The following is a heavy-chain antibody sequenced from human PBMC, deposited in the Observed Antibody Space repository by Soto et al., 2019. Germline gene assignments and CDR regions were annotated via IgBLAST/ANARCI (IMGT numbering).Heavy chain of an antibody. D-gene: IGHD3-22*01. CDR3: ARVRGYYDSSSYLYYFDY. Sequence: SETLSLTCTVSGGSISGYYWSWIRQPPGKGLEWIGYIYYSGSTYHNPSLKSRVTISVDTSKQQFSLKLNSVTAADTAVYYCARVRGYYDSSSYLYYFDYWGQGTLVTVSS. CDR2: IYYSGST. CDR1: GGSISGYY. J-gene: IGHJ4*02. V-gene: IGHV4-59*01.